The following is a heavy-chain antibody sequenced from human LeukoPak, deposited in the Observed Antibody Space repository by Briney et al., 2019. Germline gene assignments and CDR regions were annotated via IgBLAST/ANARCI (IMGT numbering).Heavy chain of an antibody. D-gene: IGHD5-18*01. Sequence: SEALSLTCTVSGGSISSGGYYWSWIRQHPGKGLEWIGYIYYSGSTYYNPSLKSRVTISVDTSKNQFSLKLSSVTAADTAVYYCARGSWVQLWSFDLWGRGTLVTVSS. J-gene: IGHJ2*01. V-gene: IGHV4-31*03. CDR2: IYYSGST. CDR3: ARGSWVQLWSFDL. CDR1: GGSISSGGYY.